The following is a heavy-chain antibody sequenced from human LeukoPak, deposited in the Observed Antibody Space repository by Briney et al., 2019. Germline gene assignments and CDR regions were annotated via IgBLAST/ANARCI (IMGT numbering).Heavy chain of an antibody. CDR2: IKQDGSEK. CDR3: IVSSSWDFDY. D-gene: IGHD6-13*01. Sequence: GGSLRLSCAASGFTFSSYWVSWVRQAPGKGLEWVANIKQDGSEKYYVDSVKGRFTISRDNAKNSLYLQMNSLRAEDTAVYYCIVSSSWDFDYWGQGTLVTVPS. V-gene: IGHV3-7*01. J-gene: IGHJ4*02. CDR1: GFTFSSYW.